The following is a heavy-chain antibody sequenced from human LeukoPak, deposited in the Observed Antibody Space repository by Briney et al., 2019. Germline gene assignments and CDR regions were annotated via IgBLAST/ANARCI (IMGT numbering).Heavy chain of an antibody. V-gene: IGHV1-2*02. CDR3: ARVATVTTPALYFQH. CDR1: GYTFTGYY. Sequence: GASVKVSCKASGYTFTGYYIHWVRQAPGQGLEWMGWINPNSGGTNYAQKFQGRVTMTRDTSISTAYMELSRLRSDDTAVYYCARVATVTTPALYFQHWGQGTLVTVSS. D-gene: IGHD4-17*01. J-gene: IGHJ1*01. CDR2: INPNSGGT.